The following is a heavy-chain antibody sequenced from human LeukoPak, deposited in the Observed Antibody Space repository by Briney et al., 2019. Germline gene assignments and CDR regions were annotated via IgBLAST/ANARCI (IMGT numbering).Heavy chain of an antibody. Sequence: GGSLRLSCAASGFTVSSNYMSWVRQAPGKGLEWVSVIYSGGSTYYADSVKGRFTISRDNARNSLYLQMNSLRAEDTALYYCARANPYYYYYYMDVWGKGTTVTVSS. J-gene: IGHJ6*03. V-gene: IGHV3-53*01. CDR3: ARANPYYYYYYMDV. CDR1: GFTVSSNY. CDR2: IYSGGST.